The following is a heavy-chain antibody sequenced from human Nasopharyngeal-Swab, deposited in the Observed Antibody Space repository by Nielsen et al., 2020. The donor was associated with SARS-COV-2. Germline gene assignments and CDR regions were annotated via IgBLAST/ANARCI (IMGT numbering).Heavy chain of an antibody. V-gene: IGHV3-66*01. CDR1: GFTVSSNY. CDR3: ARGSTGSSYYHYMDV. Sequence: GGSLRLSCAASGFTVSSNYMHWVRQAPGEGLEWVSAFYSGGTTYYADSVKGRVTISRDNSNNTVYLQMNSLRAEDPAVYYCARGSTGSSYYHYMDVWGKGTTVTVSS. CDR2: FYSGGTT. J-gene: IGHJ6*03. D-gene: IGHD2-2*01.